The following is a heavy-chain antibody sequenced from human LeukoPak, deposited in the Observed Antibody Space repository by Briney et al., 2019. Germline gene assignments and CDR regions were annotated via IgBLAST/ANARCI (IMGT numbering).Heavy chain of an antibody. V-gene: IGHV3-7*01. D-gene: IGHD3/OR15-3a*01. Sequence: PGGSLRLPCAASGFTVSSNYMSWVRQAPGKGLEWVANIKQDGSEKYYVDSVKGRFTISRDNAKNSLYLQMNSLRAEDTAVYYCARDGQGMDVWGQGTTVTVSS. CDR1: GFTVSSNY. CDR3: ARDGQGMDV. J-gene: IGHJ6*02. CDR2: IKQDGSEK.